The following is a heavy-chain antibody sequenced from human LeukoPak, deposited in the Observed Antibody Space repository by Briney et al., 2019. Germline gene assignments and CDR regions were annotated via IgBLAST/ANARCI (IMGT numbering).Heavy chain of an antibody. Sequence: GGALRLSCAASGFTFSNYWIYWVREAPGKGLLWVSHTDSDGSSTGYADSVKGRVTISRDDAKNTLYLQKNSLRVEDTAVYYCATGGDYGRYWGQGTLVTVSS. CDR2: TDSDGSST. J-gene: IGHJ4*02. CDR1: GFTFSNYW. V-gene: IGHV3-74*01. D-gene: IGHD4-17*01. CDR3: ATGGDYGRY.